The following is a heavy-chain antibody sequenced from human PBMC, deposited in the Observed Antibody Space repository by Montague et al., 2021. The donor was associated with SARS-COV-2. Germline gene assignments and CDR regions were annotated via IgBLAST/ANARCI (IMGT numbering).Heavy chain of an antibody. V-gene: IGHV4-59*11. CDR1: NGSISGPY. J-gene: IGHJ4*02. CDR3: ARAIPNSKLLWFGELLYINYFDY. D-gene: IGHD3-10*01. Sequence: SETLSLTCTISNGSISGPYWTCTRQSPRSEPEWLAYIHYRGTTDYNPSLKSRLTISVDTSKNQFSLKLSSVTAADTAVYYCARAIPNSKLLWFGELLYINYFDYWGQGTLVTVSS. CDR2: IHYRGTT.